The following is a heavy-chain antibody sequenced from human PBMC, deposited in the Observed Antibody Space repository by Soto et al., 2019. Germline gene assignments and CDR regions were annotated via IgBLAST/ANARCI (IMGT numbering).Heavy chain of an antibody. J-gene: IGHJ4*01. CDR2: IYWDDDK. D-gene: IGHD3-22*01. CDR1: GFSLSTSGVG. V-gene: IGHV2-5*02. CDR3: AHRLCDSSCYWDVGYFDY. Sequence: QITLKESGPTLVKPTQTLTLTCTFSGFSLSTSGVGVGWIRQPPGKALECLGIIYWDDDKRYSPSLKTRLTIPKDTSKFQVLLTITNTDHVDTATYFCAHRLCDSSCYWDVGYFDYWGRGPLVTVSS.